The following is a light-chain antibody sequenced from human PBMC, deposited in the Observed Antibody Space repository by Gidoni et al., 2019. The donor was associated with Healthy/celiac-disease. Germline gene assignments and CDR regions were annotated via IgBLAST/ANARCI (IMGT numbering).Light chain of an antibody. CDR1: QDISNY. Sequence: DIQMTQSPSSPSASVGDRVTITCQASQDISNYLNWYQQKPGKAPKLLIYDASNLETGGPSRFSGSGSGTDFTFNISSLQPEDIATYYCQQYDNLPFTFGPGTKVDIK. V-gene: IGKV1-33*01. CDR2: DAS. J-gene: IGKJ3*01. CDR3: QQYDNLPFT.